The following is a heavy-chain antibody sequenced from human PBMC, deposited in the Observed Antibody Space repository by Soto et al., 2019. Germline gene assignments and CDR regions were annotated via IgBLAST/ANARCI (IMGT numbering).Heavy chain of an antibody. V-gene: IGHV3-74*01. CDR3: ARGGFSGSGSYIQGDY. CDR2: IKSDGSGI. J-gene: IGHJ4*02. CDR1: GFTFSNYW. D-gene: IGHD3-10*01. Sequence: EVQLVESGGGLVQPGGSLRLSCAASGFTFSNYWMHWVRQAPGKGLVWVSRIKSDGSGISYADSVKGRFTISRDNARNTLYLQMNSLRAEDTAVYYCARGGFSGSGSYIQGDYWGQGTLVTVSS.